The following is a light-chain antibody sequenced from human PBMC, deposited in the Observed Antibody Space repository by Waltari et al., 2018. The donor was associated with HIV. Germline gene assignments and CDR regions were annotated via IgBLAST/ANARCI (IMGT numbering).Light chain of an antibody. J-gene: IGKJ2*01. V-gene: IGKV3-15*01. Sequence: EILMTQSPAHLAVSPWDRATLSCKASPSAATKIAWYQQKPGQPIRLLIYGAGTPATGVSGRFSGSGSGTDFTLTINNLQSDDSAGYFCQQYNSSPAFGQGTKVEV. CDR2: GAG. CDR1: PSAATK. CDR3: QQYNSSPA.